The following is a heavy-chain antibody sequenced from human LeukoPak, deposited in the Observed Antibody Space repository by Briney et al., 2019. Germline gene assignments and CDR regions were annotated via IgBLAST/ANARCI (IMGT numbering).Heavy chain of an antibody. J-gene: IGHJ4*02. D-gene: IGHD6-6*01. CDR2: ISWNSGSI. CDR3: ASWTSSSSNY. V-gene: IGHV3-9*01. CDR1: GFTFDDYA. Sequence: GGSLRLSCAASGFTFDDYAMHWVRQGPGKGLEWVSGISWNSGSIGYADSVKGRFTISRDNAKNSLYLQMNSLRAEDTAVYYCASWTSSSSNYWGQGTLVTVSS.